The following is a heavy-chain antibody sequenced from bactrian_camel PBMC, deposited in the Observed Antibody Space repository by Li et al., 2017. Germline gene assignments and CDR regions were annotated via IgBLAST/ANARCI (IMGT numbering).Heavy chain of an antibody. CDR1: GYRHSSGV. J-gene: IGHJ6*01. D-gene: IGHD7*01. Sequence: HVQLVESGGGSVQTGGSLRLSCEASGYRHSSGVCVGWYRLPPGRAPAEREGIAAIRRSGGETWYAGSVKGRFTISQDSARNTVYLQMNDLKPEDTAMYYCAVDPCGGSTYFLSLRKPHGYWGQGTQVTVS. CDR3: AVDPCGGSTYFLSLRKPHGY. CDR2: IRRSGGET. V-gene: IGHV3-3*01.